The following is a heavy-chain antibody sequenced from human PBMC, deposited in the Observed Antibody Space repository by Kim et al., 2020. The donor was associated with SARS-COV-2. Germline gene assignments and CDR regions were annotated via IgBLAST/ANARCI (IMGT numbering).Heavy chain of an antibody. J-gene: IGHJ4*02. Sequence: SETLSLTCSVSGGSIRSGGKFWTWIRQHPAKGLEWIGYISYSGNSHYSPSLRSRVSISLQTSENQFSLELTSVTAPDTAGYYCARSQPLDYWGQGSLVAV. CDR2: ISYSGNS. CDR1: GGSIRSGGKF. V-gene: IGHV4-31*03. D-gene: IGHD2-2*01. CDR3: ARSQPLDY.